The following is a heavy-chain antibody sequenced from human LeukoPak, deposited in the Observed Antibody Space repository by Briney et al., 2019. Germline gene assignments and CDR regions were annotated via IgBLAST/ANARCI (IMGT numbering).Heavy chain of an antibody. CDR2: IYTSGST. CDR3: ARVGCSGGSCYYNWFDP. V-gene: IGHV4-4*07. D-gene: IGHD2-15*01. Sequence: SETLSLTCTVSGGSISSYYWSWIRQPAGEGLEWIGRIYTSGSTNYNPSLKSRVTMSVDTSKNQFSLKLSSVTAADTAVYYCARVGCSGGSCYYNWFDPWGQGTLVTVSS. J-gene: IGHJ5*02. CDR1: GGSISSYY.